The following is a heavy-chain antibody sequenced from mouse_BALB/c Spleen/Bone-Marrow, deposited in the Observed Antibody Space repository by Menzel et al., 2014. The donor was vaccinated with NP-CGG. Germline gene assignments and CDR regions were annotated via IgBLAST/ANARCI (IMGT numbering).Heavy chain of an antibody. Sequence: EVQGVESGGGLVQPGGSLKLSCATSGFTFSDYYMYWVRQTPEKRLEWVAYISNGGGSTYYPDTVKGRFTISRDNAMNTLYLQMSRLKSEDTAMYYCARGLYYRPFAYWGQGTLVTVSA. V-gene: IGHV5-12*02. D-gene: IGHD2-14*01. CDR3: ARGLYYRPFAY. J-gene: IGHJ3*01. CDR1: GFTFSDYY. CDR2: ISNGGGST.